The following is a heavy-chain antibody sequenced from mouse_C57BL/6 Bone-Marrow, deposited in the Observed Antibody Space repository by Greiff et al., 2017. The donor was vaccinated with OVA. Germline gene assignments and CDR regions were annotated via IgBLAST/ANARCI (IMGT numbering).Heavy chain of an antibody. Sequence: QVQLQQPGAELVMPGASVKLSCKASGYTFTSYWMHWVKQRPGQGLEWIGEIDPSDSYTNYNQKFKGKSTLTVDKSSSTAYMQLSSLTSEDSAVYYCAREETAQATAAMDYWGQGTSVTVSS. CDR1: GYTFTSYW. V-gene: IGHV1-69*01. CDR2: IDPSDSYT. CDR3: AREETAQATAAMDY. D-gene: IGHD3-2*02. J-gene: IGHJ4*01.